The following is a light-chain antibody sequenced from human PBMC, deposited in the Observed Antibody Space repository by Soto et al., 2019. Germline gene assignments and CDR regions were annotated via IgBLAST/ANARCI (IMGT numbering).Light chain of an antibody. J-gene: IGLJ1*01. Sequence: QSVLTQPASVSLSPGQSITIFCTGTSSDVGNYKYVSLYQQHPGKAPKLMIYEVSNRPSGVSNRFSGSKSGNTASLTISGLQAEDETDYYCFSYTSSGTYVFGTGTKVTVL. CDR1: SSDVGNYKY. CDR3: FSYTSSGTYV. CDR2: EVS. V-gene: IGLV2-14*01.